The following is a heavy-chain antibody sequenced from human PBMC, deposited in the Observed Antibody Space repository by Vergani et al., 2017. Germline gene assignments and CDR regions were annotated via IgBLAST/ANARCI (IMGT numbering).Heavy chain of an antibody. V-gene: IGHV3-33*06. CDR2: IWYDGSNK. Sequence: VQLVESGGGLVQPGRSLRLSCAASGFTFSSYGMHWVRQAPGKGLEWVAVIWYDGSNKYYADSVKGRFTISRDNSKNTLYLQMNSLRAEDTAVYYCAKDHSYGDGGGSGNFDYWGQGTLVTVSS. J-gene: IGHJ4*02. D-gene: IGHD3-16*01. CDR1: GFTFSSYG. CDR3: AKDHSYGDGGGSGNFDY.